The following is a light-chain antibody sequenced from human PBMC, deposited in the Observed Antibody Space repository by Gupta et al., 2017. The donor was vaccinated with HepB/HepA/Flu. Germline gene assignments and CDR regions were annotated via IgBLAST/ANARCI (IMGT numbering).Light chain of an antibody. J-gene: IGLJ2*01. V-gene: IGLV2-14*03. CDR1: SSDVGAYNY. CDR3: SSYASCSTFV. Sequence: HSALTQPASVSGSPGQSITISCTGSSSDVGAYNYVSWYQQHPGKAPKLMIYDVSNRPSGVTNRFSGTKSSNTASLTISVLLDEDEADYYCSSYASCSTFVFGGGTKLTAL. CDR2: DVS.